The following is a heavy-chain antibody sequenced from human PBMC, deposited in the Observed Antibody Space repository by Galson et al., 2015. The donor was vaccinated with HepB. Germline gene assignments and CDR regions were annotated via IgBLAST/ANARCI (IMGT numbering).Heavy chain of an antibody. CDR3: AKDLALTASYYYLGMDV. D-gene: IGHD2-21*02. CDR2: IWFDGSNK. CDR1: GFNFGSFA. Sequence: SLRLSCAASGFNFGSFAMHWVRQAPGKGLEWVALIWFDGSNKFYADSVKGRLTISRDNSKSTLYLQMDSLRAEDTAVYYCAKDLALTASYYYLGMDVWGQGTTVTVSS. J-gene: IGHJ6*02. V-gene: IGHV3-30*02.